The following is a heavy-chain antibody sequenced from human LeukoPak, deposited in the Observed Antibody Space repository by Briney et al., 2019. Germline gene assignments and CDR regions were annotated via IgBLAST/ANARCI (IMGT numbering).Heavy chain of an antibody. CDR1: GFTFSSYG. CDR2: ISYDGSNK. V-gene: IGHV3-30*18. CDR3: AKDFSSSWHDAFDI. J-gene: IGHJ3*02. Sequence: GGSLRLSCAASGFTFSSYGMHWVRQAPGKGPEWEAVISYDGSNKYYADSVKGRFTISRDNSKNTLYLQMNSLRAEDTAVYYCAKDFSSSWHDAFDIWGQGTMVTVSS. D-gene: IGHD6-13*01.